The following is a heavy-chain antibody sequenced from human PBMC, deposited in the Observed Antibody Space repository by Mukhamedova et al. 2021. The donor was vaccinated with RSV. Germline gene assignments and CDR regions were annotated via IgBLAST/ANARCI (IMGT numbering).Heavy chain of an antibody. J-gene: IGHJ4*02. Sequence: GPGKGLEWVSVIFNSGNTYYADSVKGRFTISRDDSKNTVYLQMTGLTPEDTGVYFCARDAASAIFYFDFWGQGTLVPFSS. V-gene: IGHV3-66*03. D-gene: IGHD2-21*01. CDR3: ARDAASAIFYFDF. CDR2: IFNSGNT.